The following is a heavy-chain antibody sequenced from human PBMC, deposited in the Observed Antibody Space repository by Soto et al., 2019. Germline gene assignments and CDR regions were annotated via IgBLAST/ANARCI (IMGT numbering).Heavy chain of an antibody. CDR2: INHSGST. CDR1: GGSFSGYY. J-gene: IGHJ6*03. Sequence: SETLSLTCAVYGGSFSGYYWSWIRQPPGKGLEWIGEINHSGSTNYNPSLKSRVTISVDTSKNQFSLKLSSVTAADTAVYYCARGYCSGGSCHPSDYYYYMDVWGKGTTVTVSS. D-gene: IGHD2-15*01. V-gene: IGHV4-34*01. CDR3: ARGYCSGGSCHPSDYYYYMDV.